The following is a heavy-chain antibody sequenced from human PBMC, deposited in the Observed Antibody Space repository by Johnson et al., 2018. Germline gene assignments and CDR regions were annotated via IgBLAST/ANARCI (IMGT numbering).Heavy chain of an antibody. V-gene: IGHV3-33*01. CDR3: ARGQWRVPGQRYYMDV. CDR1: GFTLSNYG. D-gene: IGHD6-19*01. CDR2: IWYDGSDK. J-gene: IGHJ6*03. Sequence: QVQLVQSGGGVVQPGRSLRLSCGASGFTLSNYGMYWVRQAPGKGLEWVAVIWYDGSDKYYADSVKGRFTISRDNSKNTLYLQMSALRVEDTAIYFCARGQWRVPGQRYYMDVWGKGTTVTVSS.